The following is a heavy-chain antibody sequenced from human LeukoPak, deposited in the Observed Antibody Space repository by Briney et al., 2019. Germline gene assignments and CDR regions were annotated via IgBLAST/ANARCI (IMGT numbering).Heavy chain of an antibody. D-gene: IGHD3-22*01. CDR1: GFTFSSYG. Sequence: GGSLRLSCAASGFTFSSYGMHWVRQAPGKGLEWVAVISYDGSNKYYADSVKGRFTISRDNSKNTLYLQMNNLRAEDTAVYYCAKGRGEYYYDSSGYYYDPGFDYWGQGTLVTVSS. CDR3: AKGRGEYYYDSSGYYYDPGFDY. CDR2: ISYDGSNK. J-gene: IGHJ4*02. V-gene: IGHV3-30*18.